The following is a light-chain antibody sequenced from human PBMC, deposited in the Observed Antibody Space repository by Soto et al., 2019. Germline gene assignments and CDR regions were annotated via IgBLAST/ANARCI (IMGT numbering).Light chain of an antibody. V-gene: IGLV1-40*01. CDR2: ANS. CDR1: SSNIGAGYD. Sequence: SVLTQPPSVSGAPGQMVTISCTGSSSNIGAGYDVHWYQQLPGGAPKLLIYANSNRPSGVPDRFSGSRSGTSASLAITGLQAEDEADYSCQSYDSSLSGFYVFGTGTKVTVL. J-gene: IGLJ1*01. CDR3: QSYDSSLSGFYV.